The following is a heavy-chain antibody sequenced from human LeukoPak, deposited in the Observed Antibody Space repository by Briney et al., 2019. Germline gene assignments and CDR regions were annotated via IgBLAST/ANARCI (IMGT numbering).Heavy chain of an antibody. CDR1: GFTFSSYG. J-gene: IGHJ6*02. Sequence: GSLRLSCAASGFTFSSYGMHWVRQAPGKGLEWVAVISYDGSNKYYADSVKGRFTISRDNSKNTLYLQMNSLRAEDTAVYYCAKDGLNYGDYYYYYGMDVWGQGTTVTVSS. CDR3: AKDGLNYGDYYYYYGMDV. CDR2: ISYDGSNK. V-gene: IGHV3-30*18. D-gene: IGHD4-17*01.